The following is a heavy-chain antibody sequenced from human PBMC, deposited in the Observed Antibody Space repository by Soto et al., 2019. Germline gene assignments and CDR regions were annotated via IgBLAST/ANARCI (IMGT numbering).Heavy chain of an antibody. V-gene: IGHV1-2*02. D-gene: IGHD4-4*01. J-gene: IGHJ5*02. CDR1: GYTFTGYY. CDR3: ARSKAVTRNWFDP. CDR2: INPNRGGT. Sequence: QVQLVQSGAEVKKPGASVKVSCKASGYTFTGYYMHWVRQAPGQGLEWMGWINPNRGGTNYAQKFQGRVTMTRDTSISTAYMELSRLRSDDTAVYYCARSKAVTRNWFDPWGQGTLVTVSS.